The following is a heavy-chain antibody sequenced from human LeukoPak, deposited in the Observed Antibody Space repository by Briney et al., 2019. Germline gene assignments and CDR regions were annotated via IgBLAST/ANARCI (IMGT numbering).Heavy chain of an antibody. J-gene: IGHJ5*02. D-gene: IGHD3-22*01. Sequence: PGGSLRLSCAVSGFIFSSYEMNWVRQAPGKGPEWVSYINSGDRSIYYADSVKGRFTISRDNAKNSLYLQMNSLRSEDTAVYYCARGGGYGLSFDPWGQGTLVTVSS. V-gene: IGHV3-48*03. CDR3: ARGGGYGLSFDP. CDR2: INSGDRSI. CDR1: GFIFSSYE.